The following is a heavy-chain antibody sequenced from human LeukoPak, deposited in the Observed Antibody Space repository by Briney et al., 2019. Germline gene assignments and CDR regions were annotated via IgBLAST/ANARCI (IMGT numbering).Heavy chain of an antibody. V-gene: IGHV4-31*03. Sequence: SQTLSPTCTVSGGSISSGSYYWNWIRQRPGKGLEWIGYVYHTGSTYYNPSLISRLTISVDTPENQFSLRLAYVTAADTAVYYCARGVGGYCSGTSCLFDYWGQGILVTVSS. CDR2: VYHTGST. CDR1: GGSISSGSYY. CDR3: ARGVGGYCSGTSCLFDY. D-gene: IGHD2-2*01. J-gene: IGHJ4*02.